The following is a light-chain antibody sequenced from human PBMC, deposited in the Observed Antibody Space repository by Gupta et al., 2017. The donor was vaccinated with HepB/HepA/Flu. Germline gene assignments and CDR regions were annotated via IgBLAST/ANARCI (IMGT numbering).Light chain of an antibody. V-gene: IGKV1-9*01. CDR1: QGISSL. J-gene: IGKJ5*01. CDR3: QQVDSYPVI. Sequence: QLTPSPSLLSASVGDSVTITCRASQGISSLLAWYQQKPGKAPKLLIYAASTLQSGVPSRFSGGGSGTEFTRTSSSLQPDDCATYYCQQVDSYPVIFGQGTQLEIK. CDR2: AAS.